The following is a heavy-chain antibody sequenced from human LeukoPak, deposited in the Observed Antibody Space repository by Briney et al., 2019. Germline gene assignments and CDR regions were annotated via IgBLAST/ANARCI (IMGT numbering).Heavy chain of an antibody. D-gene: IGHD3-16*01. J-gene: IGHJ3*01. V-gene: IGHV3-30*04. Sequence: PGRSLRLSCAASGFTFSSHALHWVRQAPGKGLEWVAVISSDGSYKYYADSVKGRFTISRDNAKNTLYLQMSSLRAEDTAVYYCARDFLHLGGWGQGTMVTVSS. CDR2: ISSDGSYK. CDR3: ARDFLHLGG. CDR1: GFTFSSHA.